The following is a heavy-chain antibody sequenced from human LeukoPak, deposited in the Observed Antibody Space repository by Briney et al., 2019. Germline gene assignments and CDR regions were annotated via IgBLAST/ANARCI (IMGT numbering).Heavy chain of an antibody. J-gene: IGHJ5*02. CDR1: GHTLTVHY. V-gene: IGHV1-2*02. Sequence: ASVKVSCKASGHTLTVHYIHWVRQGPGQGLEWLGWITPHSGDTHYAQKYQGRLTMTSDTSISTGYMELSRLQFDDTAVYYCARDHEGGSFSFDPWGQGTLVTVSS. D-gene: IGHD2-15*01. CDR3: ARDHEGGSFSFDP. CDR2: ITPHSGDT.